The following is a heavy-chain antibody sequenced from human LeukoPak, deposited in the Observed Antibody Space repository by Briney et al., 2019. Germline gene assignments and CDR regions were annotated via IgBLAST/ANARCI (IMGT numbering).Heavy chain of an antibody. D-gene: IGHD3-16*01. CDR1: GGSISSSSYY. Sequence: SETLSLTCTVSGGSISSSSYYWGWIRQPPGKGLGWIGSIYYSGSTYYNPSLKSRVTISVDTSKNQFSLKLSSVTAADTAVYYCARSPLWVHDYWGQGTLVTVSS. CDR2: IYYSGST. J-gene: IGHJ4*02. V-gene: IGHV4-39*01. CDR3: ARSPLWVHDY.